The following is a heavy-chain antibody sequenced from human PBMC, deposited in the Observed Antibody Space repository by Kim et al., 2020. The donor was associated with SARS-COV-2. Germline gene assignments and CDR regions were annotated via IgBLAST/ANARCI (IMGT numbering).Heavy chain of an antibody. J-gene: IGHJ3*02. CDR3: AGSVVVVVAPVTWAFD. CDR2: IYYSGST. D-gene: IGHD2-15*01. Sequence: SETLSLTCTVSGGSISSSSYYWGWIRQPPGKGLEWIGSIYYSGSTYSNPSLKSRVTISVDTSKNQFSLKLSSVTAADTAVYYCAGSVVVVVAPVTWAFD. V-gene: IGHV4-39*01. CDR1: GGSISSSSYY.